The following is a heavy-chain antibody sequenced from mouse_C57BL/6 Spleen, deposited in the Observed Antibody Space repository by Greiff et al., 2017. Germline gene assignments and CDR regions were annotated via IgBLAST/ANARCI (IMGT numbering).Heavy chain of an antibody. D-gene: IGHD3-3*01. Sequence: QVQLQQPGAELVRPGSSVKLSCKASGYTFTSYWMDWVKQRPGQGLEWIGNIYPSDSETHYNQKFKDKATLTVDKSSSTAYMQLSSLTSEDSAVYYCARGGDVAWFAYWGQGTLDTVSA. CDR1: GYTFTSYW. J-gene: IGHJ3*01. CDR3: ARGGDVAWFAY. V-gene: IGHV1-61*01. CDR2: IYPSDSET.